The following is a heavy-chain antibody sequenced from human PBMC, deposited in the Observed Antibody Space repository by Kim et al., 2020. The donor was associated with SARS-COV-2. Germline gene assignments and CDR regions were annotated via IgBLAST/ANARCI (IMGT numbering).Heavy chain of an antibody. CDR1: GFTFSSYA. CDR2: ISYDGSNK. D-gene: IGHD2-2*01. Sequence: GGSLRLSCAASGFTFSSYAMHWVRQAPGKGLEWVAVISYDGSNKYYVDSVKGRFTISRDNSKNTLYLQMNSLRAEDTAVYYCASGGGNSVVVFLDYWGQGTLVTVSS. V-gene: IGHV3-30*04. J-gene: IGHJ4*02. CDR3: ASGGGNSVVVFLDY.